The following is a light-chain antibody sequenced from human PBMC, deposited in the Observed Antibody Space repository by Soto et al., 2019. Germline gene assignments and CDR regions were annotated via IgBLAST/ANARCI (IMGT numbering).Light chain of an antibody. CDR2: EVS. J-gene: IGLJ1*01. Sequence: QSALTQPPSASGSPGQSVTISCTGTSSDVGGYNYVSWYQQHPGKAPKLMIYEVSNRPSGVPDRFSGSKSDNTASLTVSGLRAEDEADYYCSSFTNTYAYVFGTGTKVTVL. CDR3: SSFTNTYAYV. V-gene: IGLV2-8*01. CDR1: SSDVGGYNY.